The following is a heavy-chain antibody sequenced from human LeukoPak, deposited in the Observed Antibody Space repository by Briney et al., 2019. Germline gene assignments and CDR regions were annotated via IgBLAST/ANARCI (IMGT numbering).Heavy chain of an antibody. CDR3: VRDRGSYRPIDY. CDR2: IKQDGGEE. Sequence: GGSLRLSCRASGFTFSSYWMSWVRQAPGKGLEWVANIKQDGGEEYYVDSVKGRFTISRDNAENSLYLEMNSLRVEDTAIYYCVRDRGSYRPIDYWGQGTLVTVSS. D-gene: IGHD1-26*01. J-gene: IGHJ4*02. CDR1: GFTFSSYW. V-gene: IGHV3-7*01.